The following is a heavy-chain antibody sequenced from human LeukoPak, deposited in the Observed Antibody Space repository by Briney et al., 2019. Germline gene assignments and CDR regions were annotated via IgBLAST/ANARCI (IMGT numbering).Heavy chain of an antibody. D-gene: IGHD6-13*01. Sequence: GGSLRLSCAASGFTFSSYSMNWVRQAPGKGLEWVSYISSSSSTIYYADSVKGRFTISRDNAKNSLYLQMNSLRAEDTAVYYCARISGAAVPHFDCWGQGTLVTVSS. CDR3: ARISGAAVPHFDC. CDR2: ISSSSSTI. V-gene: IGHV3-48*01. J-gene: IGHJ4*02. CDR1: GFTFSSYS.